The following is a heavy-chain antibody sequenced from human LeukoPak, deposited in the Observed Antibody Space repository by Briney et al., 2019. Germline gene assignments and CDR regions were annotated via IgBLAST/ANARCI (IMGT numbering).Heavy chain of an antibody. CDR3: ARYYYGSGSYYYEIYFDY. D-gene: IGHD3-10*01. V-gene: IGHV3-7*03. CDR2: IKQDGSEK. CDR1: GLTFNSYG. Sequence: GRSLRLSCAASGLTFNSYGMFWVRQAPGKGLEWVANIKQDGSEKYYVDSVKGRFTISRDNAKNSLYLQMNSLRAEDTAVYYCARYYYGSGSYYYEIYFDYWGQGTLVTVSS. J-gene: IGHJ4*02.